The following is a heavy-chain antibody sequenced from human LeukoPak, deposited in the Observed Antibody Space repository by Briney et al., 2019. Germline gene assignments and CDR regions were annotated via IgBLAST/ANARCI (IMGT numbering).Heavy chain of an antibody. Sequence: GGSLRLSCAASGFTFSNYSMNWVRQAPGKGLEWVSSISRSSSYIYYADSVKGRFTISRDNAQNSLYLQMNSLRAEDTALYYCARGKYYDILTGELRAFDIWGQGTMVTVSS. CDR1: GFTFSNYS. D-gene: IGHD3-9*01. CDR3: ARGKYYDILTGELRAFDI. J-gene: IGHJ3*02. V-gene: IGHV3-21*04. CDR2: ISRSSSYI.